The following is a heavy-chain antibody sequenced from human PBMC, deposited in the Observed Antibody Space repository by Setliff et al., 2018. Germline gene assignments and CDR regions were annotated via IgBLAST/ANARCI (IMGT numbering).Heavy chain of an antibody. CDR1: DGSFSGYH. CDR3: ARAPQYSNFWYALSWSDP. V-gene: IGHV4-34*01. J-gene: IGHJ5*02. CDR2: ISHSGDP. Sequence: PSETLSLTCAVYDGSFSGYHWSWIRQPPGKGLEWIGEISHSGDPNYNPSLKSRVTISLDTSKNQFSLKLTSVAAADTAVYYCARAPQYSNFWYALSWSDPWGQGTLVTVSS. D-gene: IGHD3-3*01.